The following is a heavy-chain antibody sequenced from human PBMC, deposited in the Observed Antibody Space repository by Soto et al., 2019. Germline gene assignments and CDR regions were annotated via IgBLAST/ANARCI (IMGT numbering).Heavy chain of an antibody. V-gene: IGHV4-30-4*01. D-gene: IGHD3-10*01. CDR3: ARVARFGATTIDY. CDR2: IYYSGST. J-gene: IGHJ4*02. CDR1: GGSISSGDYY. Sequence: SETLSLTCTVSGGSISSGDYYWRWIRQPPGKGLAWIGYIYYSGSTYYNPSLKSRVTISVDTSKNKFSMRMRYVTAADTAFYYCARVARFGATTIDYWGQVTLVTVSS.